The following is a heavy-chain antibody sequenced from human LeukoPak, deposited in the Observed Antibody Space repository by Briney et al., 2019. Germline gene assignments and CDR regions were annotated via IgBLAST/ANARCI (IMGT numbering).Heavy chain of an antibody. D-gene: IGHD6-19*01. CDR3: ARGLRYSSGRFDY. Sequence: SETLSLTCTVSGGSISYSSYYWGWIRQPPGKGLEWIGSIHYSGSTYYNPSLKSRVTISVDTSKNQFSLKLSSVTAADTAVYYCARGLRYSSGRFDYWGQGTLVTVSS. V-gene: IGHV4-39*01. J-gene: IGHJ4*02. CDR1: GGSISYSSYY. CDR2: IHYSGST.